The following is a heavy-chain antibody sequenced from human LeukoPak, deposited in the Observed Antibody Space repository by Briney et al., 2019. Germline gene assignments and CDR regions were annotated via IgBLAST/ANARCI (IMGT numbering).Heavy chain of an antibody. V-gene: IGHV1-24*01. CDR1: GYTLTELS. CDR3: ATTVVVVVAATRTDAFDI. J-gene: IGHJ3*02. Sequence: ASVKVSCKVSGYTLTELSMHWMRQAPGKGLEWMGGFDPEDGETIYAQKSQGRVTMTEDTSTDTAYMELSSLRSEDTAVYYCATTVVVVVAATRTDAFDIWGQGTMVTVSS. D-gene: IGHD2-15*01. CDR2: FDPEDGET.